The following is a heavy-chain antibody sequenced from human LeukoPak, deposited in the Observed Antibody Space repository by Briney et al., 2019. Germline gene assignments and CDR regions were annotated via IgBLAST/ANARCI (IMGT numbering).Heavy chain of an antibody. CDR1: GFTFSSYV. Sequence: GGSLRLSCAASGFTFSSYVMTWVRQAPGKGLEWVSGISGSAGSTYYADSVKGRFTISRDNSKNTLYLQMNSLRAEDTAVYYCARSAWGRSAPFDYWGQGTLVTVSS. D-gene: IGHD7-27*01. V-gene: IGHV3-23*01. J-gene: IGHJ4*02. CDR2: ISGSAGST. CDR3: ARSAWGRSAPFDY.